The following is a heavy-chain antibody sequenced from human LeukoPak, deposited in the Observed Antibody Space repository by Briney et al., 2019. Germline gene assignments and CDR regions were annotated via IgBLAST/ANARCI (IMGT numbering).Heavy chain of an antibody. Sequence: GGSLRLSCAASGFTFSSYSMNWVRQAPGKGLEWVSSISSSSSYIYYADSVKGRFTISRDNAKNSLYLQMNSLRAEDTAVYYCARDHIAAAGTLSDYWGQGTLVTVSS. D-gene: IGHD6-13*01. J-gene: IGHJ4*02. CDR2: ISSSSSYI. CDR1: GFTFSSYS. CDR3: ARDHIAAAGTLSDY. V-gene: IGHV3-21*01.